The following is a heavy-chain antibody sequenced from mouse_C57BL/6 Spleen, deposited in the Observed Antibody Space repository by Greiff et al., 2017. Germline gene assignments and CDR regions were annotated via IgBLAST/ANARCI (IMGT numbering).Heavy chain of an antibody. D-gene: IGHD1-1*01. J-gene: IGHJ4*01. CDR2: IDPNSGGT. V-gene: IGHV1-72*01. CDR1: GYTFTSYW. CDR3: ARGDYGSSSYAMDY. Sequence: QVQLQQPGAELVKPGASVKLSCKASGYTFTSYWMHWVKQRPGRGLEWIGRIDPNSGGTKYNEKFKSKATLTVDKPSSTAYMQRSTLTSEDLAVCDCARGDYGSSSYAMDYWGQGTSVTVSA.